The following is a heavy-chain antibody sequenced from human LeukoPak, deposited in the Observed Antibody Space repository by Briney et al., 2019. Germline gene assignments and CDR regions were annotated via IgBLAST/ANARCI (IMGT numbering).Heavy chain of an antibody. CDR1: GYPFSSYS. V-gene: IGHV3-48*02. CDR2: ISVSGGVR. CDR3: ARDRGYFYDQLDY. Sequence: PGGSLRLSCVASGYPFSSYSMNWIRQARGKGLEWVSYISVSGGVRSYADSVKGRFTISRDDARNSLYLQMNSLKDEDTAVYYCARDRGYFYDQLDYWGQGTLVTVSS. D-gene: IGHD2/OR15-2a*01. J-gene: IGHJ4*02.